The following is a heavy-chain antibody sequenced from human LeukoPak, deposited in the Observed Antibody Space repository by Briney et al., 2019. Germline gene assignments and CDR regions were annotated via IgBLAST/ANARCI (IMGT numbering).Heavy chain of an antibody. CDR1: GFTFSSYS. CDR3: ARDSDYSTLFDY. Sequence: PGGSLRLSCEASGFTFSSYSMNWVRQAPGKGLEWVSSISSSSSYIYYADSVKGRFTISRDNAKNSLYLQMNSLRAEDTAVYYCARDSDYSTLFDYWGQGTLVTVSS. D-gene: IGHD4-11*01. V-gene: IGHV3-21*01. CDR2: ISSSSSYI. J-gene: IGHJ4*02.